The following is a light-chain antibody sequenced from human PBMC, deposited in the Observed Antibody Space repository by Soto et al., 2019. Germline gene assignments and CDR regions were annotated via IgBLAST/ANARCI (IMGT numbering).Light chain of an antibody. CDR1: SSNIGAGYD. CDR2: GNS. CDR3: QSYASSLSGSVV. Sequence: QAVVTQPPSVSGAPGQRVTISCTGSSSNIGAGYDVHWYQQLPGTAPKLLIYGNSNRPSGVPDRFSGSKSGTSASLAITGLQAEDEADYYCQSYASSLSGSVVFGGGTKRTVL. V-gene: IGLV1-40*01. J-gene: IGLJ2*01.